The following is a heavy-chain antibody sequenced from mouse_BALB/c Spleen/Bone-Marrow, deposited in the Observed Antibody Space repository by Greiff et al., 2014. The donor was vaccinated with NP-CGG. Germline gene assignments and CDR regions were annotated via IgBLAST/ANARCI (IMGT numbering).Heavy chain of an antibody. Sequence: EVQLVESGAELVKPGASVKLSCTVSGFNIRDTYMHWVKQRPEQGLEWNGRIDPANGNTKYDPKFQGKATITADTSSNTAYLQLSSLTSEDTAVYYCASATTATFYAMDYWGQGTSVTVSP. CDR2: IDPANGNT. CDR3: ASATTATFYAMDY. J-gene: IGHJ4*01. CDR1: GFNIRDTY. D-gene: IGHD1-2*01. V-gene: IGHV14-3*02.